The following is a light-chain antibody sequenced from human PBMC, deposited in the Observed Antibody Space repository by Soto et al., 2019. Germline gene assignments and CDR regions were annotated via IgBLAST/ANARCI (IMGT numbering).Light chain of an antibody. Sequence: DIVMTQTPLSSSVTLGQPASISCRSSQSLVHRDGNTYLSWLHQRPGQPPRLLIYAISKRFSGVPDRFGGSGAGTDFTLKISRVEAEDVGVYYCLQATQPYTFGQGTKLEIK. CDR1: QSLVHRDGNTY. V-gene: IGKV2-24*01. J-gene: IGKJ2*01. CDR3: LQATQPYT. CDR2: AIS.